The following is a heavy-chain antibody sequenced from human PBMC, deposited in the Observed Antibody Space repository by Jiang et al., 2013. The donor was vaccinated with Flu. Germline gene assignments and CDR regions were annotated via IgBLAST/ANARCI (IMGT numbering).Heavy chain of an antibody. D-gene: IGHD3-10*01. CDR2: LSYGSS. CDR3: ARTFLDYSGSGDYGYYFDN. V-gene: IGHV4-30-2*01. CDR1: GGSISSGGYS. Sequence: LTCAVSGGSISSGGYSWSWIRQPPWEGPGVDWLHLSYGSSYXNPSLTSRVTMSVDGSKNLFSLTLMSVTAADTAVYYCARTFLDYSGSGDYGYYFDNWGQGTLVTVSS. J-gene: IGHJ4*02.